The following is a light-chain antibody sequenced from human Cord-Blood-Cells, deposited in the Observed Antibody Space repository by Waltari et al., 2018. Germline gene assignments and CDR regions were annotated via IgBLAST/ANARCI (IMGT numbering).Light chain of an antibody. V-gene: IGLV2-23*01. J-gene: IGLJ1*01. Sequence: QSALTQPASVSGSPEQSITISCTGTSSDVGSYTLVSWYQQHPGKAPKLMIYEGSKRPSGVSNRFSGSKSGNTASLTISGLQAEDEADYYCCSYAGSSTYVFGTGTKVTVL. CDR2: EGS. CDR3: CSYAGSSTYV. CDR1: SSDVGSYTL.